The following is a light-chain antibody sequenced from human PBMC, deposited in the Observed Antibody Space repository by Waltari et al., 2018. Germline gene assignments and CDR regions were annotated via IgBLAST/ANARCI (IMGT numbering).Light chain of an antibody. CDR3: SSYTNSNTWV. Sequence: QSALTQPASVSGSPGQPITISCTGTSGDIGVFHYVSWYQQHPGKVPKLLIYAVSKRPSGVSNRFSGSKSGNTASLTISGLHAEDEADYYCSSYTNSNTWVFGGGTKLTVL. J-gene: IGLJ3*02. CDR2: AVS. V-gene: IGLV2-14*03. CDR1: SGDIGVFHY.